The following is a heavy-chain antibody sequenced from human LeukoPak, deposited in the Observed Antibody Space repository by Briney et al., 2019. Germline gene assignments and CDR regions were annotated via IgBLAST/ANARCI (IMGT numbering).Heavy chain of an antibody. CDR1: GHTFTEYY. V-gene: IGHV1-2*02. CDR3: ARDKGFGELLSWFDP. D-gene: IGHD3-10*01. CDR2: IHPGTGNP. Sequence: ASVKVSCKSSGHTFTEYYVHWVRQAPGLGLEWLGWIHPGTGNPNYAQKFQGRVTMTRDTSISTAYMELSRLRSDDAAVYYCARDKGFGELLSWFDPWGQGTLVTVSS. J-gene: IGHJ5*02.